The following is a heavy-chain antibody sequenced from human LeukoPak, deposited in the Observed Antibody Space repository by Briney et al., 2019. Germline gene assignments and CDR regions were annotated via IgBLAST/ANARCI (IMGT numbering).Heavy chain of an antibody. CDR3: SEFKGSGRGGSPSGP. CDR1: GYTFTSYG. V-gene: IGHV1-18*04. CDR2: ISAYNGNT. J-gene: IGHJ5*02. D-gene: IGHD2-15*01. Sequence: ASVKVSCKASGYTFTSYGISWVRQAPGQGLEWMGWISAYNGNTNYAQKLQGRVTMTTDTSTSTAYMELRSLRSDDTAVYYLSEFKGSGRGGSPSGPWGQGTLVTVSS.